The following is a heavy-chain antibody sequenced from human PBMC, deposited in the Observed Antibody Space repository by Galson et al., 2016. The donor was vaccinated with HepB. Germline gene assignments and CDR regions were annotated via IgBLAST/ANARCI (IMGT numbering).Heavy chain of an antibody. CDR1: GYTFTSYY. CDR3: ARGSVAAAAPYYFDS. D-gene: IGHD6-13*01. J-gene: IGHJ4*02. CDR2: INPSGGST. Sequence: SVKVSCKASGYTFTSYYIYWVRQAPGQGLEWMGTINPSGGSTNYAQKFQGRVTLTRDTSTSTVYLELSNLRSEDTAVYYCARGSVAAAAPYYFDSWGQGTLVTVSS. V-gene: IGHV1-46*01.